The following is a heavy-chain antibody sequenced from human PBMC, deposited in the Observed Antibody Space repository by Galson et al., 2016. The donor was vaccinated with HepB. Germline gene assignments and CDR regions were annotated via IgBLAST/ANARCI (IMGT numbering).Heavy chain of an antibody. CDR1: GFNFADHW. CDR2: IKKDGSEK. V-gene: IGHV3-7*03. CDR3: ARYRAHPEN. D-gene: IGHD4/OR15-4a*01. Sequence: SLRLSCAASGFNFADHWTSWVRQSPVKGLEWVASIKKDGSEKYYVDSVKGRFTISRDNAKNSLYLQMNSLRAEDTAVYYCARYRAHPENWGQGTLVTVSS. J-gene: IGHJ4*02.